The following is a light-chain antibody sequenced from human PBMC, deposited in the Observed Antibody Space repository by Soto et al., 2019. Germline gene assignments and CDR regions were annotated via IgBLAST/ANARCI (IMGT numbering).Light chain of an antibody. CDR3: QQYNKSPPYT. CDR1: QSVSSN. Sequence: EIVMTQSPATLSVSPGERATLSCRASQSVSSNLAWYQQKPGQAPRLLIYGASTRATGIPARFSGSGSGTEFTLTISSLQSEDFAVYSCQQYNKSPPYTFGQGTKLEIK. V-gene: IGKV3-15*01. J-gene: IGKJ2*01. CDR2: GAS.